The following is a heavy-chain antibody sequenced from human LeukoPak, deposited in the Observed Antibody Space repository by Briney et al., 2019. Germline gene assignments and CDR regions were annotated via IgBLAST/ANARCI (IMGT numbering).Heavy chain of an antibody. CDR1: GYTFTSNY. D-gene: IGHD5-24*01. V-gene: IGHV1-46*01. J-gene: IGHJ5*02. CDR2: ISPSGGST. Sequence: GASVKVSCKAFGYTFTSNYMHWVRQAPGQGPEWMGVISPSGGSTTYAQKFQGRVTLTRHMSTSTDYLELSSLRPEDTAVYYCARDNSVRDEAWWFNPWGQGTLVTVSS. CDR3: ARDNSVRDEAWWFNP.